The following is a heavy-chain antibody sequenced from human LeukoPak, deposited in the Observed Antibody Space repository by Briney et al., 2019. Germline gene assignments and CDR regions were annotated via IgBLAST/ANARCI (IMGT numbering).Heavy chain of an antibody. CDR2: ISAYNGNT. V-gene: IGHV1-18*01. Sequence: ASVKVSCKASGYTFTSYDISWVRQAPGQGLEWMGWISAYNGNTNYAQKLQGRVTMTTDTSKSTAYMELRSLRSDDSAVYFCARVPIPPYSSSWYQPFDYWGQGTLVTVSS. J-gene: IGHJ4*02. CDR1: GYTFTSYD. CDR3: ARVPIPPYSSSWYQPFDY. D-gene: IGHD6-13*01.